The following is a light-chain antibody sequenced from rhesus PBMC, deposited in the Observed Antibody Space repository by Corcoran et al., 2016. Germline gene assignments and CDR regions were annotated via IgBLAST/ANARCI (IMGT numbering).Light chain of an antibody. CDR3: QQGYNTPPT. V-gene: IGKV1-18*01. Sequence: DIQMTQSPSSLSASVGDKVTITCRASQGISSWLAWYQQKPGKAPELLIYAASSLQSGVPSRFSGSGSGTDYTRTSSCLQPEDFATYYCQQGYNTPPTFGQGTKVEIK. CDR1: QGISSW. CDR2: AAS. J-gene: IGKJ1*01.